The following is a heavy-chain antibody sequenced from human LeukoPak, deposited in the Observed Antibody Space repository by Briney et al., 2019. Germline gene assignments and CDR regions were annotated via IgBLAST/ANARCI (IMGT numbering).Heavy chain of an antibody. V-gene: IGHV4-4*02. CDR1: GGSLSSSNW. Sequence: PSETLSLTCAVSGGSLSSSNWCSWVRQPPGKGLEWIGEIYHSGITNYNPSLKSRVTISVDKSKNQFSLNLSSVTAADTAVYYCAITGWRWFDPWGQGTLVTVSS. CDR2: IYHSGIT. CDR3: AITGWRWFDP. J-gene: IGHJ5*02. D-gene: IGHD2-8*02.